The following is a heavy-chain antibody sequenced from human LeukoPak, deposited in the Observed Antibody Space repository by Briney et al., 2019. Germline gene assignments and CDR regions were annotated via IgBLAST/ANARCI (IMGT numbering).Heavy chain of an antibody. CDR1: GYTFTNYG. V-gene: IGHV1-18*01. J-gene: IGHJ4*02. Sequence: GASVKVSCKASGYTFTNYGISRVRQAPGQGLEWMGWISAYTGNTNYAQKLQGRVTMTTDTSTSTAYMELRSLRSDDTAVYYCARDGITMDRGVIIADVDYWGQGTLVTVSS. CDR3: ARDGITMDRGVIIADVDY. D-gene: IGHD3-10*01. CDR2: ISAYTGNT.